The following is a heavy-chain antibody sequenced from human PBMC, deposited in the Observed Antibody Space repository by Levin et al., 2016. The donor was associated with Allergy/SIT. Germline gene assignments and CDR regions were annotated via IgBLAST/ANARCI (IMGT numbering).Heavy chain of an antibody. Sequence: GGSLRLSCAASGFTFSNYWMSWVRQVPGKGLEWVANIKRDGSEVYYVDSVRGRFTMSRDNAKNSLYLQLNSLRAEDTAVYYCAISPNRDAYSVAHWGQGTLVTVSS. CDR1: GFTFSNYW. V-gene: IGHV3-7*03. CDR3: AISPNRDAYSVAH. CDR2: IKRDGSEV. J-gene: IGHJ5*02. D-gene: IGHD5-24*01.